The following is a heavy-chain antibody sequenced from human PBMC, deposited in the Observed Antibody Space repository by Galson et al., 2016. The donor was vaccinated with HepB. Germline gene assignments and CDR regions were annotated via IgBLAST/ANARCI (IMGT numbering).Heavy chain of an antibody. CDR2: FYYSGST. CDR3: ARHKSGWYFDY. Sequence: SETLSLTCTVSGGSISSSSYYWGWIRQPPGKGLEWIGSFYYSGSTYYNWSLKSRVTISADTSKNLLSLKLSSVTAADTAVYYCARHKSGWYFDYWGQGTLVTVSS. J-gene: IGHJ4*02. V-gene: IGHV4-39*01. CDR1: GGSISSSSYY. D-gene: IGHD6-19*01.